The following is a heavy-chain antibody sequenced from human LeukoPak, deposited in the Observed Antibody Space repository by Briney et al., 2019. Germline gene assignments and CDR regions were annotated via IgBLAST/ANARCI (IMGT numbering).Heavy chain of an antibody. D-gene: IGHD4-17*01. Sequence: SETLSLTCTVSGGSISTYYWSWIRQSPGKGLEWIGNAYYTGSTVYNPSLKSRVSMSVDTTKNQFSLVLISVAAADTAVYYCARVPYGDPRYIWFDPWGQGTQVTVSS. CDR1: GGSISTYY. J-gene: IGHJ5*02. V-gene: IGHV4-59*13. CDR3: ARVPYGDPRYIWFDP. CDR2: AYYTGST.